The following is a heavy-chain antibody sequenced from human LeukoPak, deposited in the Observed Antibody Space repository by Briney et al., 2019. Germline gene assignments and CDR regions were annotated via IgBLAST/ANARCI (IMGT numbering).Heavy chain of an antibody. CDR2: ISNDGSST. J-gene: IGHJ4*02. CDR3: ARGGPIYCSGDSCYPGDY. D-gene: IGHD2-15*01. V-gene: IGHV3-74*01. CDR1: GFTFSYYW. Sequence: GGSLRLSCVASGFTFSYYWLHWVRQAPGKGLVWVSRISNDGSSTTYADSVKGRFTISRDNAKNTLYLQMNSLRAEDTAVYYCARGGPIYCSGDSCYPGDYWGQRTLVTVSS.